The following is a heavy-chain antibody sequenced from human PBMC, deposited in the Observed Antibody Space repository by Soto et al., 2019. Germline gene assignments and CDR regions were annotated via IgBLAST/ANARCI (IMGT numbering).Heavy chain of an antibody. Sequence: QVQLVQSGAEVKKPGSSVKISCKASGGSFRTNAFSWVRQAPGQGLGWMGGFIPIFPTPDYAQKFQGRVTITANLSTNTTSMELSSLRSKDTATYYCARDKDRQQFGGNYYYIIDVWGQGTTVTVSS. CDR2: FIPIFPTP. V-gene: IGHV1-69*12. CDR1: GGSFRTNA. J-gene: IGHJ6*02. D-gene: IGHD3-10*01. CDR3: ARDKDRQQFGGNYYYIIDV.